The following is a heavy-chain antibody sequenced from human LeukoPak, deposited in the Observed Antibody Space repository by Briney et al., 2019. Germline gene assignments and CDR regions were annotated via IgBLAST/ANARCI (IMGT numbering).Heavy chain of an antibody. J-gene: IGHJ4*02. CDR1: GFSFINSG. D-gene: IGHD1-26*01. CDR3: VADRVGVPGFYLDY. CDR2: IRYDASNR. Sequence: GGSLRLSCAASGFSFINSGMHWVGQAPGKGVEWVASIRYDASNRYYADSVKGRLSISRDNSKNTLFLQMNSLIPEDTAMYYCVADRVGVPGFYLDYWGQGTLVTVSS. V-gene: IGHV3-30*02.